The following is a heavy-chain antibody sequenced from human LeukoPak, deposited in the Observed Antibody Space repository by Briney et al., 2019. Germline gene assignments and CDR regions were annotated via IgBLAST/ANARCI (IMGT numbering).Heavy chain of an antibody. CDR1: GGSISSYY. CDR3: ARAYCSGGSCFDY. V-gene: IGHV4-59*01. J-gene: IGHJ4*02. CDR2: IYYSGST. Sequence: SETLSLTCTVSGGSISSYYWSWIRQPPGKGLEWIGYIYYSGSTNYNPSLKSRVTISVDTSKNQFSLKLSSVTAADTAVYYCARAYCSGGSCFDYWGQGTLVTVSS. D-gene: IGHD2-15*01.